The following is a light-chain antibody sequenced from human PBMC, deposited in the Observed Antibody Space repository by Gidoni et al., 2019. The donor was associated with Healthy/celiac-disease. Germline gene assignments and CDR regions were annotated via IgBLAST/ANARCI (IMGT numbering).Light chain of an antibody. J-gene: IGKJ3*01. CDR1: QSLSSY. Sequence: DLQMTQSPSPLSASVGDRVTITCRASQSLSSYLNWYPQKPGKAPKLLIYAASSLQSGVPSRFSGSGSGTDFTLTISSLQPEDFATYYCQQSYSTPFTCXPXTKVDIK. V-gene: IGKV1-39*01. CDR3: QQSYSTPFT. CDR2: AAS.